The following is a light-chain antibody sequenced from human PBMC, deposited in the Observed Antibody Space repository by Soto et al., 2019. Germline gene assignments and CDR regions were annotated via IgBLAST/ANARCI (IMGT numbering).Light chain of an antibody. CDR2: AAS. J-gene: IGKJ1*01. V-gene: IGKV1-39*01. CDR1: QSISRH. Sequence: DIQMTQSPSSLSASVGDRVTITCRASQSISRHLNWYQQKPGKAPKFLIYAASSLQSGVPSRFSGSGSGTDFTLTISSLQPEDFATYYCQTSYSTPVTFGQGTKVEIK. CDR3: QTSYSTPVT.